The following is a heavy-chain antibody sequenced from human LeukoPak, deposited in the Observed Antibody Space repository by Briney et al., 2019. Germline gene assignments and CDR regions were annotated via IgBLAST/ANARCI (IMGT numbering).Heavy chain of an antibody. J-gene: IGHJ4*02. V-gene: IGHV3-30*01. Sequence: GRSLRLSCAASGFTFSSYAMHWARQAPGKGLARVAVISYDGSNKYYADSVKGRFTTSRDNSKNTLYLQMNSLRAEDTAVYYCARGTCGGDCYFDYWGQGTLVTVSS. D-gene: IGHD2-21*02. CDR1: GFTFSSYA. CDR2: ISYDGSNK. CDR3: ARGTCGGDCYFDY.